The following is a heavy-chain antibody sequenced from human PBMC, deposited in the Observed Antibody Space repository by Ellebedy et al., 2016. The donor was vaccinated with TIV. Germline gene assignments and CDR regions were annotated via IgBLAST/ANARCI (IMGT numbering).Heavy chain of an antibody. CDR1: GYRFTNYS. Sequence: AASVKVSCKASGYRFTNYSISWARQAPGQGLEWMGWISVYNGNTNYAQRLQGRVTMTTDTSTSTAYMELRSLRSDDTAVYYCARDRGGSYHFDSWGQGTLVTVSS. J-gene: IGHJ4*02. V-gene: IGHV1-18*04. CDR2: ISVYNGNT. D-gene: IGHD1-26*01. CDR3: ARDRGGSYHFDS.